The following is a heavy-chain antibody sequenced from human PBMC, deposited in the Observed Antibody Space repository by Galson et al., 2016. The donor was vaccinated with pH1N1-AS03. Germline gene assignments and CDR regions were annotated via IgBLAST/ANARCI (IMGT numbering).Heavy chain of an antibody. V-gene: IGHV3-74*01. CDR2: INGDGTRT. D-gene: IGHD5-24*01. Sequence: SLRLSCAASGFTFTNYWMTWVCQAPGKGLVWVSRINGDGTRTRYADSVKGRFTISRDNAKNTLYLQMDSLRAEDTAVYYCARGDYRDAYNAINSWGHGALVTVSS. CDR1: GFTFTNYW. J-gene: IGHJ5*01. CDR3: ARGDYRDAYNAINS.